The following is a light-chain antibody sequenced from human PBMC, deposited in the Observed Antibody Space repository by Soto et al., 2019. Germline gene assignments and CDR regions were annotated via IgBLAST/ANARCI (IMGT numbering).Light chain of an antibody. Sequence: QSVLTQPPSVSAAPGQKVTISCSGSSSNIGNNYVSWYQQLPGTAHKLLIYDNNKRPSGIPDRFSGSKSGTSATLGITGLQTGDEADYYCGTWDSSRSALYVFGTGTKLPVL. CDR1: SSNIGNNY. V-gene: IGLV1-51*01. CDR3: GTWDSSRSALYV. J-gene: IGLJ1*01. CDR2: DNN.